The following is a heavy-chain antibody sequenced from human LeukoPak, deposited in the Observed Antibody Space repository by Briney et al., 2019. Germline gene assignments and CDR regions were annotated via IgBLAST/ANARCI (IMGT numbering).Heavy chain of an antibody. J-gene: IGHJ3*02. D-gene: IGHD6-19*01. CDR2: ISAYNGNT. CDR3: AREGISSGWYSDAFDI. CDR1: GYTFTSYG. Sequence: ASVKVSCKASGYTFTSYGISWVRQAPGQGLEWMGWISAYNGNTNYAQKLQGRVTMTTDTSTSTAYMELRSLRSDDTAVYYCAREGISSGWYSDAFDIWGQGTMVTVSS. V-gene: IGHV1-18*01.